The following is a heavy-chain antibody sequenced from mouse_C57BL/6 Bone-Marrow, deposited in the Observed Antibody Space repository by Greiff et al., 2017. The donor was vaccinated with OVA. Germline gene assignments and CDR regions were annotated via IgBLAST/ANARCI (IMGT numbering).Heavy chain of an antibody. V-gene: IGHV1-81*01. CDR2: IYPRSGNT. Sequence: VKLQQSGADLARPGASVKLSCKASGYTFTSYGISWVKQRTGQGLEWIGEIYPRSGNTYYNEKFKGKAILTADKSSSTAYMELRSLTSEDSAVYYCTRRLRYGYFDVWGTGTTVTVSS. D-gene: IGHD3-2*02. J-gene: IGHJ1*03. CDR1: GYTFTSYG. CDR3: TRRLRYGYFDV.